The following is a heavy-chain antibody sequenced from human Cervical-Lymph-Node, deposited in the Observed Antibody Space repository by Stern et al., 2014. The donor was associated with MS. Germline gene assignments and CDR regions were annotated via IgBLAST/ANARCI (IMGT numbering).Heavy chain of an antibody. Sequence: QVQLVESGGGVVQPGRSLRLSCVASGFTFSSHGMHWVRQAPGKGLEWVAAISYEGRIENYADSVKGRFTISRDNSRTTLSLQMTSLRPEDTAVYYCARDVYSSGWNAFDIWGQGTMVTVSS. CDR1: GFTFSSHG. D-gene: IGHD6-19*01. J-gene: IGHJ3*02. V-gene: IGHV3-30*04. CDR3: ARDVYSSGWNAFDI. CDR2: ISYEGRIE.